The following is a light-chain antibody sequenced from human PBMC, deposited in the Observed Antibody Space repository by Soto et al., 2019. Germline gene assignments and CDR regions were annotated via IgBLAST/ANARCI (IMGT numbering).Light chain of an antibody. Sequence: QSVLTQPRSVCGSPGQSATISCTGTSSDVGGYNYVSWYQQHPGKAPKLMIYDVTKRPSGVPDRFSGSKSGNTASLTISGLQAEDEADYFCCSFAGSYTYVFGTGTKVTVL. V-gene: IGLV2-11*01. CDR3: CSFAGSYTYV. CDR2: DVT. CDR1: SSDVGGYNY. J-gene: IGLJ1*01.